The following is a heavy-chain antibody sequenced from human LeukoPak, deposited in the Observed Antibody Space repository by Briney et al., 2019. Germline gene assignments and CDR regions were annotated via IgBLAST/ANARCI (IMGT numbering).Heavy chain of an antibody. V-gene: IGHV1-18*01. Sequence: ASVKVSCKASGYTFTSYGISWVRQAPGQGLEWMGWIGAYNGNTNNAQKLQGRVTMTTDTSTSTACMELRSLRSDDTAVYYCARDRFEYSSSAGSVSGYWGQGTLVTVSS. CDR2: IGAYNGNT. CDR3: ARDRFEYSSSAGSVSGY. D-gene: IGHD6-6*01. J-gene: IGHJ4*02. CDR1: GYTFTSYG.